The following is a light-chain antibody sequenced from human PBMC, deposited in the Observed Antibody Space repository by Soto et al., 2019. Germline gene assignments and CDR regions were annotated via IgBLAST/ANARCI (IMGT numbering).Light chain of an antibody. CDR3: YQYNNWPRALT. V-gene: IGKV3-15*01. J-gene: IGKJ4*01. CDR2: GAS. CDR1: QSIGTN. Sequence: IVMTQSPATLSVSPGERATLSCRASQSIGTNLGWYQQKPGQAPRLLIYGASTRATGLPARFSGSGSGTEFTLTISSLQSEDFAVYYCYQYNNWPRALTLGGGTKVEIK.